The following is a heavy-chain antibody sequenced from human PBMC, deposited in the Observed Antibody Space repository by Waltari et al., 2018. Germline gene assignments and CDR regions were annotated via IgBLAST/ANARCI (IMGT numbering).Heavy chain of an antibody. CDR2: INSDGSST. J-gene: IGHJ6*03. Sequence: EVQLVESGGGLVQPGGSLRLSCAASGFTFSSYWMHWVRQAPGKGLVGVSRINSDGSSTSYADSVKGRFTISRDNAKNTLYLQMNSLRAEDTAVYYCARGYDYVWGAPGYMDVWGKGTTVTISS. D-gene: IGHD3-16*01. V-gene: IGHV3-74*01. CDR1: GFTFSSYW. CDR3: ARGYDYVWGAPGYMDV.